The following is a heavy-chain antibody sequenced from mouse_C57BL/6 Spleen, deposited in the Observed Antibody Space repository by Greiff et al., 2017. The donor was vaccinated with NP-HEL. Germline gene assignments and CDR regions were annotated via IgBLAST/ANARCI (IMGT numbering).Heavy chain of an antibody. J-gene: IGHJ2*01. CDR1: GYAFSSYW. CDR3: ARRGYGSRGLDY. D-gene: IGHD1-1*01. V-gene: IGHV1-80*01. CDR2: IYPGDGDT. Sequence: QVQLKQSGAELVKPGASVKISCKASGYAFSSYWMNWVKQRPGKGLEWIGQIYPGDGDTNYNGKFKGKATLTADKSSSTAYMQLSSLTSEDSAVYFCARRGYGSRGLDYWGQGTTLTVSS.